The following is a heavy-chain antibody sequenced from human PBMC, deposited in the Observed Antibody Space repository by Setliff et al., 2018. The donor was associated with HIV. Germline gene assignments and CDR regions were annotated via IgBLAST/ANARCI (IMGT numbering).Heavy chain of an antibody. CDR1: GFTLSSYA. CDR3: AKLREGHVYSQYDS. J-gene: IGHJ5*01. Sequence: GGSLRLSCAASGFTLSSYAMTWVRQAPGKGLEWVSAISGGGDRTYHADSVRGRFTISRDNSKNSLYLQMNSLRAEDTAVYYCAKLREGHVYSQYDSWGHGTLVTVLL. CDR2: ISGGGDRT. D-gene: IGHD2-21*01. V-gene: IGHV3-23*01.